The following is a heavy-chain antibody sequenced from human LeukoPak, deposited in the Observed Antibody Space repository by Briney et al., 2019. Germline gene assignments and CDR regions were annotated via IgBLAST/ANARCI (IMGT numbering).Heavy chain of an antibody. Sequence: PGRSLRLSCAASGFTFDDYAMHWVRQAPGKGLEWVSGISRNSGSIGYADSVKGRSTISRDNAKNSLYLQMNSLRAEDTALYYCAKGRRITMVRGGWAGFDYWGQGTLVTVSS. CDR1: GFTFDDYA. CDR3: AKGRRITMVRGGWAGFDY. CDR2: ISRNSGSI. J-gene: IGHJ4*02. V-gene: IGHV3-9*01. D-gene: IGHD3-10*01.